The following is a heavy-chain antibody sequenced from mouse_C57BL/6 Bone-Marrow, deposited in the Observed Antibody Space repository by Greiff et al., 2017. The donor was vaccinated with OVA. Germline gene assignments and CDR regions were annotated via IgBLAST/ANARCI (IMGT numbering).Heavy chain of an antibody. CDR3: ARHYGMDY. D-gene: IGHD1-1*01. J-gene: IGHJ4*01. V-gene: IGHV1-55*01. CDR2: IYPGSGST. Sequence: VKLQESGAELVKPGASVKMSCKASGYTFTSYWITWVKQRPGQGLEWIGDIYPGSGSTNYNEKFKSKATLTVDTSSSTAYMQLSSLTSEDSAVYYCARHYGMDYWGQGTSVTVSS. CDR1: GYTFTSYW.